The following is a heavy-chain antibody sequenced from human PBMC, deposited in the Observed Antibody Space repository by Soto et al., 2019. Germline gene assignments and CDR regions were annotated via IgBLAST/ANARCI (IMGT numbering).Heavy chain of an antibody. CDR3: ARHRTYYYGSGSSDYYMDV. CDR2: IYPGDSDT. V-gene: IGHV5-51*01. Sequence: YWSWVRQMPGKGLEWMGIIYPGDSDTRYSPSFQGQVTISADKSISTAYLQWSSLKASDTAMYYCARHRTYYYGSGSSDYYMDVWGKGTTVTVSS. J-gene: IGHJ6*03. D-gene: IGHD3-10*01. CDR1: YW.